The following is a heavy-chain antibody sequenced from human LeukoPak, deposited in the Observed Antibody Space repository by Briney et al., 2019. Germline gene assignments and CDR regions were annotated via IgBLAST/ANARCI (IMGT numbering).Heavy chain of an antibody. CDR1: GFTFSSYE. V-gene: IGHV3-48*03. CDR2: ISSSGSTI. Sequence: PGGSLRLSCAASGFTFSSYEMNWVRQAPGKGLEWVSYISSSGSTIYYADSVKGRFTISRDNAKNSLYLQMNSLRAEDTAVYYCARDNFGRRGTYYDFWSGYSVFDYWGQGTLVTVSS. CDR3: ARDNFGRRGTYYDFWSGYSVFDY. J-gene: IGHJ4*02. D-gene: IGHD3-3*01.